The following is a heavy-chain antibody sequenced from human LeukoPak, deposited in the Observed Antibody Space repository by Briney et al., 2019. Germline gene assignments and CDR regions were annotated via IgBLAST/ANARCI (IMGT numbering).Heavy chain of an antibody. Sequence: SQTLSLTCTVSGGSISSGGYYWSWIRQHPGKGLEWIGYIYYSGSTYYNPSLKSRVTISVDTSKNQFSLKLSSVTAADTAVYYCARGASPYYYYDSSGYYFDYWGQGTLVTVSS. CDR3: ARGASPYYYYDSSGYYFDY. CDR1: GGSISSGGYY. V-gene: IGHV4-31*03. J-gene: IGHJ4*02. D-gene: IGHD3-22*01. CDR2: IYYSGST.